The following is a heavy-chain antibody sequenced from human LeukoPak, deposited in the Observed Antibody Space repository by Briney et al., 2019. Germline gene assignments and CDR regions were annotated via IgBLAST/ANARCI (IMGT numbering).Heavy chain of an antibody. J-gene: IGHJ6*03. Sequence: SETLSLTCAVYIGSFSDFHWSWIRQPPGKGLEWIAEINHSGSTNYNPSLKSRVTISVDTSKNQFSLKLRSVTAADTAMYYCARVRKSFSGRFFSYAYYYYMDVWGKGTTVTVSS. CDR3: ARVRKSFSGRFFSYAYYYYMDV. V-gene: IGHV4-34*01. D-gene: IGHD1-26*01. CDR1: IGSFSDFH. CDR2: INHSGST.